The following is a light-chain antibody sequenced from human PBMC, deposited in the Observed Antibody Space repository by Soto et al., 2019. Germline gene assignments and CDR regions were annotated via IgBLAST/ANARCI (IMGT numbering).Light chain of an antibody. CDR2: AAS. CDR1: QSVSSSY. V-gene: IGKV3-20*01. J-gene: IGKJ3*01. CDR3: QQYDSSPLT. Sequence: EIVLTQSPGTLSLSPGERATLSCRASQSVSSSYLAWYQQKPGQAPRLLIYAASSRATGIPDRFSGSGSGTDFTLTISRLEPVDFAVYYCQQYDSSPLTFGPGTKVDIK.